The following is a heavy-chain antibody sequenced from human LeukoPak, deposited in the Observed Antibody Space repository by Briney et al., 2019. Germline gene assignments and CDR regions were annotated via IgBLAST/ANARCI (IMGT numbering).Heavy chain of an antibody. CDR1: GYSFTSYW. V-gene: IGHV5-51*01. CDR2: IYPGDSDT. J-gene: IGHJ4*02. D-gene: IGHD6-13*01. CDR3: ARHYSSSWILFDY. Sequence: KPGESLKISCKGSGYSFTSYWIGWVRQMPGKGLEWMGIIYPGDSDTRYSPSFQGQVTISADKSISPAYLQWSSLKASDTAMYYCARHYSSSWILFDYWGQGTLVTVSS.